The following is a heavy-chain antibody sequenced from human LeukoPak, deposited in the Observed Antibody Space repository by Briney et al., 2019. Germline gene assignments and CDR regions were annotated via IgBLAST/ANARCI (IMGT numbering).Heavy chain of an antibody. D-gene: IGHD4-17*01. CDR3: ARVGDYGDYCLGY. Sequence: ASVKVSCKASGYTFTGYYMHWVRQAPGQGLEWMGWINPNSGGTNYAQKFQGRVTMTRDTSISTAYMELSRLRSDDTAVYYCARVGDYGDYCLGYWGQGTLVTVSS. CDR1: GYTFTGYY. V-gene: IGHV1-2*02. J-gene: IGHJ4*02. CDR2: INPNSGGT.